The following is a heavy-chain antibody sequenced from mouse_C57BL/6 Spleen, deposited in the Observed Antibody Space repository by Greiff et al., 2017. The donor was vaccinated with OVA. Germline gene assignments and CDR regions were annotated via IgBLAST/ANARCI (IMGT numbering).Heavy chain of an antibody. CDR2: INPNNGGT. CDR1: GYTFTDYN. V-gene: IGHV1-22*01. J-gene: IGHJ1*03. Sequence: EVQLQQSGPELVKPGASVTMSCKASGYTFTDYNMHWVKQSHGKSLEWIGYINPNNGGTSYNQKFKGKATLTVNKSSSTAYMELRSLTSEDSAVYYCARGGVYWYFDVWGTGTTVTVSS. CDR3: ARGGVYWYFDV.